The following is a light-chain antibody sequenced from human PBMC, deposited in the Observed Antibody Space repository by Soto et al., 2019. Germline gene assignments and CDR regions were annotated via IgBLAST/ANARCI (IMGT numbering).Light chain of an antibody. J-gene: IGKJ2*01. CDR1: QSISFY. Sequence: DIQMTQSPSSLSSSVGDRVTITCRASQSISFYLNWYQQKPGKAPMLLIYAASSLQSGVPSRFSGSGSGTEFTLTISSLQPEDFATYYCQDSRSSPYLFGQGTKLEIK. CDR2: AAS. CDR3: QDSRSSPYL. V-gene: IGKV1-39*01.